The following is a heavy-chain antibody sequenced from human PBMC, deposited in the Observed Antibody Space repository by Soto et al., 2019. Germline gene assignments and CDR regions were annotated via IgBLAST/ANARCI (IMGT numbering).Heavy chain of an antibody. Sequence: QVQLVESGGGVVQPGRSLRLSCAASGFTFSSYGLHWVRHAPGKGLEWVAVIWYDGSKKYYADSVKGSFTISRDNSKNTLYLHMNRLRAEDTAVYYCARVSMVYADPVYYYYYGMDVWGQGTTVTVSS. CDR1: GFTFSSYG. V-gene: IGHV3-33*01. J-gene: IGHJ6*02. CDR3: ARVSMVYADPVYYYYYGMDV. D-gene: IGHD2-8*01. CDR2: IWYDGSKK.